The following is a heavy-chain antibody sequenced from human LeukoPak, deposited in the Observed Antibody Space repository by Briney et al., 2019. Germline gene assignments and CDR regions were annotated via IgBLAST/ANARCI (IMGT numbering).Heavy chain of an antibody. D-gene: IGHD6-6*01. J-gene: IGHJ4*02. CDR1: GYSLSSGNY. V-gene: IGHV4-38-2*02. Sequence: AETLSLTCRVSGYSLSSGNYWGLIRQPPGKGLEWIGSIYHSGSTYYNPSLKSRVTMSVDTSKNQFSLKLRSVTAADTAVYYCARGRIAARPDYWGQGTLVTVSS. CDR2: IYHSGST. CDR3: ARGRIAARPDY.